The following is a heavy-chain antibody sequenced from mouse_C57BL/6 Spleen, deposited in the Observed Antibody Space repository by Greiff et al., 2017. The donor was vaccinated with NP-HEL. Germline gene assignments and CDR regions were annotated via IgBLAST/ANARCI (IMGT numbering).Heavy chain of an antibody. CDR2: INPSTGGT. V-gene: IGHV1-42*01. D-gene: IGHD2-3*01. J-gene: IGHJ4*01. CDR1: GYSFTGYY. Sequence: EVQLQQSGPELVKPGASVKISCKASGYSFTGYYMNWVKQSPEKSLEWIGEINPSTGGTTYNQKFKAKATLTVDKSSSTAYMQLKSLTSEDSAVYYCARSEDGYSYYAMDYWGQGTSVTVSS. CDR3: ARSEDGYSYYAMDY.